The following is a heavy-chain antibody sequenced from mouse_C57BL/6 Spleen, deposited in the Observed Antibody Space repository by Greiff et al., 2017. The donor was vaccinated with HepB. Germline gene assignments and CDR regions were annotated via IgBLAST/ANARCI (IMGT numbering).Heavy chain of an antibody. D-gene: IGHD1-1*01. CDR2: IRNKANNHAT. CDR1: GFTFSDAW. Sequence: EVQGVESGGGLVQPGGSMKLSCAASGFTFSDAWMDWVRQSPEKGLEWVAEIRNKANNHATYYAESVKGRFTISRDDSKSSVYLQMNSLRAEDTGIYYCTPGRGYAMDYWGQGTSVTVSS. V-gene: IGHV6-6*01. CDR3: TPGRGYAMDY. J-gene: IGHJ4*01.